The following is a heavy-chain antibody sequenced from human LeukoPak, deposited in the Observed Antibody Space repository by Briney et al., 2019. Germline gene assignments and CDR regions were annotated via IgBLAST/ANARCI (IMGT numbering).Heavy chain of an antibody. CDR1: GFTFDDYT. J-gene: IGHJ4*02. Sequence: GGSLRLSCAASGFTFDDYTMHWVRQAPGKGLEWVSAISGSGGSTYYADSVKGRFTISRDNSKNTLYLQMNSLRAEDTAVYYCANDCGGDCYTSDYWGQGTLVTVSS. V-gene: IGHV3-23*01. D-gene: IGHD2-21*02. CDR3: ANDCGGDCYTSDY. CDR2: ISGSGGST.